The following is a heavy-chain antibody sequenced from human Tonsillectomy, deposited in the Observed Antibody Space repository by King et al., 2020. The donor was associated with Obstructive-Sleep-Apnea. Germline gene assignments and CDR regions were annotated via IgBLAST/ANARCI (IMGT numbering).Heavy chain of an antibody. V-gene: IGHV3-64D*09. D-gene: IGHD3-3*01. J-gene: IGHJ6*02. Sequence: VQLVESGGGLVQPGGSLRLSCSASGFSFSNYAIHWVRQAPGKGLEYVSAISNNGGSTYYADSVKGRFTISRDNSKNTLYLQMSSLRVEDTAVYYCVKSTHNYDPWYYYGMDVWGQGTTVTVSS. CDR2: ISNNGGST. CDR1: GFSFSNYA. CDR3: VKSTHNYDPWYYYGMDV.